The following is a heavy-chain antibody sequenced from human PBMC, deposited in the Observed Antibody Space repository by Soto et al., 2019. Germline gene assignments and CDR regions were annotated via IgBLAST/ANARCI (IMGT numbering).Heavy chain of an antibody. CDR2: INKDGGRT. J-gene: IGHJ6*02. CDR1: GFTFGSYF. V-gene: IGHV3-23*01. Sequence: EVQLLESGGGLVQPGESLRLSCAASGFTFGSYFMNWVRQAPGKGPEWVSDINKDGGRTHYADSVMGRFTISRDNSRNTLYLQMNRLRAEDTALYYCAKDLHWYGMDVWGQGTTVTVSS. D-gene: IGHD1-1*01. CDR3: AKDLHWYGMDV.